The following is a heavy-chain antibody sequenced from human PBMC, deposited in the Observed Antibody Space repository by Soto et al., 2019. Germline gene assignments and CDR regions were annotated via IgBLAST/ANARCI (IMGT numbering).Heavy chain of an antibody. CDR3: AKPEDSGYASFDY. J-gene: IGHJ4*02. D-gene: IGHD5-12*01. CDR1: GFTFSSYA. CDR2: ISGSGGST. Sequence: EVQLLESGGGLVQPGGSLRLSCAASGFTFSSYAMSWVRQAPGKGMEWVSAISGSGGSTYYADSVKGRFTISRDNSKNTLYLQMNNLRAEDTAVYYCAKPEDSGYASFDYWGQGTLVTVSS. V-gene: IGHV3-23*01.